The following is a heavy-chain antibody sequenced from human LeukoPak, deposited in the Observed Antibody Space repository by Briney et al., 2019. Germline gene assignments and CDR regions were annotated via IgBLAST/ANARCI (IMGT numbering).Heavy chain of an antibody. CDR3: ARGRYSAGDNWFDP. Sequence: SETLSLTCTVSGGSISRGGDYWTWIRQHPGKGLEWIGNTYYGGNTYYNPSLKSRVTMLIDTSKNQFSLKLSSVTAADTAVYYCARGRYSAGDNWFDPWGQGTLVTVSS. CDR2: TYYGGNT. J-gene: IGHJ5*02. CDR1: GGSISRGGDY. D-gene: IGHD3-9*01. V-gene: IGHV4-31*03.